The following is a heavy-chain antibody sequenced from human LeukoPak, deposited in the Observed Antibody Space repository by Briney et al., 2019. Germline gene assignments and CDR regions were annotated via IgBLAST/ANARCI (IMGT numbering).Heavy chain of an antibody. CDR3: AKDRGEVVAATTPSWFDP. CDR1: GFTFSNYA. V-gene: IGHV3-23*01. CDR2: ISGSGDST. Sequence: GGSLRLSCAASGFTFSNYAMSWVRQAPGEGLEWVSGISGSGDSTYYADSVKGRFTISRDNSKNTLYLQMNSLRAEDTAVYYCAKDRGEVVAATTPSWFDPWGQGTLVTVSS. D-gene: IGHD2-15*01. J-gene: IGHJ5*02.